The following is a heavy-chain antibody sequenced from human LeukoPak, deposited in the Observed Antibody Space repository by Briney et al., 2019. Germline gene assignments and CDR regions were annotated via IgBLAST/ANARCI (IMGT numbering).Heavy chain of an antibody. CDR2: IYYSGST. J-gene: IGHJ4*02. Sequence: SETLSLTCTVSGGSISSGGYYWSWIRQHPGKGLEWIGYIYYSGSTYYNPSLKSRVTISVDTSKNQFSLKLSSVTAADTAVYYCAREVGAVAVFDYWGQGTLVTVSS. D-gene: IGHD6-19*01. CDR3: AREVGAVAVFDY. V-gene: IGHV4-31*03. CDR1: GGSISSGGYY.